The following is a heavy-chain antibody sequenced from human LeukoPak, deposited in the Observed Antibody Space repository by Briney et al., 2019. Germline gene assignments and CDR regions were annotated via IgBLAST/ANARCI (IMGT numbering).Heavy chain of an antibody. CDR1: GYTFTSYG. Sequence: ASVKVSCKASGYTFTSYGISWVRQAPGQGLEWMGWINTNTGNPTYAQGFTGRFVFSLDTSVSTAYLQISSLKAEDTAVYYCARKLWFGELFEAFDIWGQGTMVTVSS. D-gene: IGHD3-10*01. CDR2: INTNTGNP. J-gene: IGHJ3*02. V-gene: IGHV7-4-1*02. CDR3: ARKLWFGELFEAFDI.